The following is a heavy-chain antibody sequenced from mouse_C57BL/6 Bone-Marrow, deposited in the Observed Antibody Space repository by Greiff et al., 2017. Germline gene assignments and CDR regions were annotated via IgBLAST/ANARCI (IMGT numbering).Heavy chain of an antibody. CDR2: INPYNGGT. CDR3: AKNYDGSSDFDY. J-gene: IGHJ2*01. CDR1: GYTFTDYY. D-gene: IGHD1-1*01. Sequence: VQLQQSGPVLVKPGASVKMSCKASGYTFTDYYMNWVKQSHGKSLEWIGVINPYNGGTSYNQKFKGKATLTVDKSSSTAYMELNSLTSEDSAVYYCAKNYDGSSDFDYGGQGTTLTVSS. V-gene: IGHV1-19*01.